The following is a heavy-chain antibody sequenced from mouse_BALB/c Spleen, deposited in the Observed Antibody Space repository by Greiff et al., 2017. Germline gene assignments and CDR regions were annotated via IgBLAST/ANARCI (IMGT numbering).Heavy chain of an antibody. Sequence: VQLQQSGPGLVKPSQSLSLTCTVTGYSITSDYAWNWIRQFPGNKLEWMGYISYSGSTSYNPSLKSRISITRDTSKNQFFLQLNSVTTEDTATYYCASLLRYYFDYWGQGTTLTVSS. CDR2: ISYSGST. V-gene: IGHV3-2*02. D-gene: IGHD1-1*01. CDR3: ASLLRYYFDY. J-gene: IGHJ2*01. CDR1: GYSITSDYA.